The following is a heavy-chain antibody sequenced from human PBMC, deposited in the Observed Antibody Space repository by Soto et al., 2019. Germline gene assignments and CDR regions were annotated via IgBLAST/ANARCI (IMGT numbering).Heavy chain of an antibody. V-gene: IGHV1-69*12. CDR2: IIPIFGTA. D-gene: IGHD1-7*01. CDR1: GGTFSSYA. Sequence: QVQLVQSGAEVKKPGSSVKVSCKASGGTFSSYAISWVRQAPGQGLEWMGGIIPIFGTANYAQKFQGRVTITAEESTSADYMELSSLRSEDTAVYYCARDPLGVENYPSKLYYYGMDVWGQGTTVTVSS. J-gene: IGHJ6*02. CDR3: ARDPLGVENYPSKLYYYGMDV.